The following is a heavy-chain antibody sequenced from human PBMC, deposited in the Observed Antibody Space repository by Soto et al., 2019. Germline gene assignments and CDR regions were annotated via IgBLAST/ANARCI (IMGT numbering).Heavy chain of an antibody. Sequence: RGSLRLSCAASGFTFSTYEMNWVRQAPGKGLQWVSYINRSGDTKHYADSAKGRFTISRDNAKNSLYLQMNSLRAEDTALYYCVSVNGYFESWGQGTLVTVSS. CDR2: INRSGDTK. V-gene: IGHV3-48*03. CDR1: GFTFSTYE. CDR3: VSVNGYFES. D-gene: IGHD2-8*01. J-gene: IGHJ4*02.